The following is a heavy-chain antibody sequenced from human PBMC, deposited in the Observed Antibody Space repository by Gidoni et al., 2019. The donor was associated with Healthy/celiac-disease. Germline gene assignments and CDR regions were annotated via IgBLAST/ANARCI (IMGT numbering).Heavy chain of an antibody. CDR2: ISSSGSTI. CDR1: GFTFSSYE. D-gene: IGHD2-2*02. CDR3: ASMSSSYRDY. V-gene: IGHV3-48*03. J-gene: IGHJ4*02. Sequence: EVKLVESGGGSVQPGGSLRLSCAASGFTFSSYEMNWVRQAPGKGLEWVSYISSSGSTIYYADSVKGRFTISRDNAKNSLYLQMNSLSAEDAVVYYCASMSSSYRDYWGQGTLVTVSS.